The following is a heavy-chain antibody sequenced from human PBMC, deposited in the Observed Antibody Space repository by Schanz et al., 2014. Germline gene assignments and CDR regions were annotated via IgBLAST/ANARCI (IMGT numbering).Heavy chain of an antibody. V-gene: IGHV3-23*01. Sequence: EVQLLDSGGGLVQPGGSLRLSCAASGFTFSTYAMSWVRQAPGKGLEWVSAISGSGGSTYYADSVKGRFTISRDNSKNTLHLQVTSLRAEDTAIYYCARDGNYYGSRNYYKTPYYFDYGGQGALVTVSS. CDR2: ISGSGGST. D-gene: IGHD3-10*01. CDR3: ARDGNYYGSRNYYKTPYYFDY. CDR1: GFTFSTYA. J-gene: IGHJ4*02.